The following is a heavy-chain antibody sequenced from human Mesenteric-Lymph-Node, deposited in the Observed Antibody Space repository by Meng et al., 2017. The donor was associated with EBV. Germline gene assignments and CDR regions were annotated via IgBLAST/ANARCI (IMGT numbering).Heavy chain of an antibody. CDR1: GGSISSSNR. CDR3: ARVGQWLPIDY. V-gene: IGHV4-4*02. J-gene: IGHJ4*02. CDR2: IYHSGST. Sequence: QGRLQGPGPGLVKPSVTLSLTCAVAGGSISSSNRWSWVRQHPGKGLEWIGEIYHSGSTNYNPSLKSRVTISVDKSKNQFSLNLSSVTAADTAVYYCARVGQWLPIDYWGQGTLVTVSS. D-gene: IGHD6-19*01.